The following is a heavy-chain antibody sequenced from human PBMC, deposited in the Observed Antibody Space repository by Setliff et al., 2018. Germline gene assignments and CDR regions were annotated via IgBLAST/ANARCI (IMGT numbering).Heavy chain of an antibody. Sequence: ASVKVSCKASGYTFTSYYMYWVRQAPGQGLEWMGTINTGGGSASLVDQFQGRVTMTRDTSTSTIYLELNSLTSDDTAVYYCRFWSGYYKNDYWGQGTLVTSPQ. J-gene: IGHJ4*02. V-gene: IGHV1-46*01. D-gene: IGHD3-3*01. CDR3: RFWSGYYKNDY. CDR1: GYTFTSYY. CDR2: INTGGGSA.